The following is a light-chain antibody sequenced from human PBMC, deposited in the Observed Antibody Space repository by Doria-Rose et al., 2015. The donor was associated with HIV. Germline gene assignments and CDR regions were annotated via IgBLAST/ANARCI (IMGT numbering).Light chain of an antibody. J-gene: IGKJ1*01. Sequence: TQSPGTLSLSPGERATLSCRASQGFSSTYLAWYQQKPGQAPGLLIYDGSTRATGIPDRIRASRSGTDFTLTINRLEPEDFALYYCLQYGTSWTFGQGTKVEI. CDR3: LQYGTSWT. CDR1: QGFSSTY. CDR2: DGS. V-gene: IGKV3-20*01.